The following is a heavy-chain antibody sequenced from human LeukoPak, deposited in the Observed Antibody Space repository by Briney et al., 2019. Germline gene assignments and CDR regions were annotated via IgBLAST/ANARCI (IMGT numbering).Heavy chain of an antibody. D-gene: IGHD6-19*01. CDR2: INPNSGGT. CDR3: ARARIAVAGHFDY. J-gene: IGHJ4*02. Sequence: ASVKVSCKASGYTFTGYYMHWVRPAPGQGLDWMGWINPNSGGTIYAQKFLGTVTMTSDTSISTAYMELSRLRSDDTAVYYCARARIAVAGHFDYWGQGTLVTVSS. CDR1: GYTFTGYY. V-gene: IGHV1-2*02.